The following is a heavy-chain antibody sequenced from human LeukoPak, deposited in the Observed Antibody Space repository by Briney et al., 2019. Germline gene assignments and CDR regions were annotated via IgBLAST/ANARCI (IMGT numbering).Heavy chain of an antibody. D-gene: IGHD6-6*01. V-gene: IGHV1-2*02. Sequence: ASVKVSCKASGYTFTGYYMHWVRQAPGQGLEWMGWINPNSGGTNYAQKFQGRVTITADESTSTAYMELSSLRSEDTAVYYCVRSEFDPWGQGTLVTVSS. CDR1: GYTFTGYY. CDR3: VRSEFDP. CDR2: INPNSGGT. J-gene: IGHJ5*02.